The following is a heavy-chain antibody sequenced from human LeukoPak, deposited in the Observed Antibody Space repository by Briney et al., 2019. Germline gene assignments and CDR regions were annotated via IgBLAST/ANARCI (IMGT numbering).Heavy chain of an antibody. CDR2: IKSDGSST. D-gene: IGHD3-22*01. J-gene: IGHJ6*03. CDR1: GFTFSSYW. Sequence: GGSLRLSCAASGFTFSSYWMHWVRQAPGKGLVWVSRIKSDGSSTSYADSVKGRFTISRDNAKNTLYLQMNSLRAEDTAVYFCARDPYSGNYGSYYYYYMDVWGKGTTVTVSS. V-gene: IGHV3-74*01. CDR3: ARDPYSGNYGSYYYYYMDV.